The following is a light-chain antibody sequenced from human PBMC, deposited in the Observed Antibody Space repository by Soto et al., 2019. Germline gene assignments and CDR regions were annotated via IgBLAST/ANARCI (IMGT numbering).Light chain of an antibody. V-gene: IGKV1-5*01. Sequence: DIQMTQSPSTLSAYVGDRVTITCRSSQSVRTWLAWYQQKPGKAPKLLISDASSLQSGVPSSFSGRGSGTEFTITISSLQPDDFATYYCQQYDNYPYTVGQGTKLGIK. J-gene: IGKJ2*01. CDR1: QSVRTW. CDR3: QQYDNYPYT. CDR2: DAS.